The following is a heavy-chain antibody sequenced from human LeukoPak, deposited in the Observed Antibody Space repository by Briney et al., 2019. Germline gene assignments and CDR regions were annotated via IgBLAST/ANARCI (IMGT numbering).Heavy chain of an antibody. CDR2: INPNGDYT. V-gene: IGHV1-46*01. D-gene: IGHD2-21*01. J-gene: IGHJ5*02. Sequence: ASVKVSCKTSGDTFTRNWMHWVRHGPGQGLEWMGVINPNGDYTMYAQKFQGRVTVTRDMSSRTDYMELGSLRSDATAVYYCARDHSIADKSRWLDPWGQGTLVIVSS. CDR1: GDTFTRNW. CDR3: ARDHSIADKSRWLDP.